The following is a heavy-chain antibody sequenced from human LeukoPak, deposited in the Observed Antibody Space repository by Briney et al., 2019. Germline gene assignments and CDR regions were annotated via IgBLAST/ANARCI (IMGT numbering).Heavy chain of an antibody. CDR2: ISSSGSSI. CDR3: ARQYISGQWYFDY. D-gene: IGHD5-18*01. CDR1: GFNFNDYY. Sequence: TGGSLRLSCTASGFNFNDYYMSWIRQAPGKGLEWISYISSSGSSIDYADSVKGRFTISTDNAKNSLYLQMNSLIPEDTAVYYCARQYISGQWYFDYWGQGTLVTVSS. V-gene: IGHV3-11*04. J-gene: IGHJ4*02.